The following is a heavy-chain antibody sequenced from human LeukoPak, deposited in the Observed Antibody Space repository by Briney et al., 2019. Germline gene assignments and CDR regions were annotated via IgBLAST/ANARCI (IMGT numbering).Heavy chain of an antibody. V-gene: IGHV4-59*08. J-gene: IGHJ3*02. CDR3: ARRYYYDSSGTPGDAFYI. CDR2: IYYSGST. D-gene: IGHD3-22*01. Sequence: SDTLSLTCTLSGRSISSYYWSWIRQPPGKGLECIRYIYYSGSTNYNPSLKSRVRISLDPHKHQLSLKLSAVAAADTAVYYCARRYYYDSSGTPGDAFYIWRQGTMVTVSS. CDR1: GRSISSYY.